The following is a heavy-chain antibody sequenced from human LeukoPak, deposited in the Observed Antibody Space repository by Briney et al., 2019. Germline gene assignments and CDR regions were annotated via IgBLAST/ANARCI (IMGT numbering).Heavy chain of an antibody. D-gene: IGHD5-12*01. CDR2: ISWNSGSI. Sequence: GGSLRLSCAGSGFTSDDCAMHWVRQAPGKGLEWVSGISWNSGSIGYADSMKGRFTISRDNSKNTLYLQMNSLTAEDTAVYYCAKDRPTWPIDYWGQGTLVTVSS. CDR3: AKDRPTWPIDY. J-gene: IGHJ4*02. V-gene: IGHV3-9*02. CDR1: GFTSDDCA.